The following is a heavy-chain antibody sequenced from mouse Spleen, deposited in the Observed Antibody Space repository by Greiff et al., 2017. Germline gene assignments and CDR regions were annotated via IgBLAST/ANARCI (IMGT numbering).Heavy chain of an antibody. CDR2: INPSTGYT. CDR3: ARADYGNFHWYFDV. CDR1: GYTFTSYW. Sequence: VQLQQSGAELAKPGASVKMSCKASGYTFTSYWMHWVKQRPGQGLEWIGYINPSTGYTEYNQKFKDKATLTADKSSSTAYMQLSSLTSEDSAVYYCARADYGNFHWYFDVWGAGTTVTVSS. V-gene: IGHV1-7*01. J-gene: IGHJ1*01. D-gene: IGHD2-1*01.